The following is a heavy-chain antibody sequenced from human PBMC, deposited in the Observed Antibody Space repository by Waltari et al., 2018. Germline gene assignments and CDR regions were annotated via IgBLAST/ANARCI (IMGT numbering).Heavy chain of an antibody. J-gene: IGHJ4*02. D-gene: IGHD6-19*01. CDR1: GFTFSTYG. CDR2: IRYDGSNK. CDR3: AKALYSSGWYEGVDY. V-gene: IGHV3-30*02. Sequence: QMQLVESGGGVVQPGGSLRLSCAASGFTFSTYGMHWVRQAPGKGLEWVAFIRYDGSNKYYGDSVKGRFTISRDNSKNTLYLQMNSLRAEDTAVYYCAKALYSSGWYEGVDYWGQGTLVTVSS.